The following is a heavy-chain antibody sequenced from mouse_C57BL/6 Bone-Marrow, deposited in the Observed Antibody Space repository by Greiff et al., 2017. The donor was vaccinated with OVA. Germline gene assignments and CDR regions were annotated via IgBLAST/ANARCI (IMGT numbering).Heavy chain of an antibody. J-gene: IGHJ1*03. CDR1: GYSFTGYY. V-gene: IGHV1-42*01. CDR3: ARLGGYFDV. Sequence: EVKLMESGPELVKPGASVKISCKASGYSFTGYYMNWVKQSPEKSLEWIGEINPSTGGTTYNQKFKAKATLTVDKSSSTAYMQLKSLTSEDSAVYYCARLGGYFDVWGTGTTVTVSS. CDR2: INPSTGGT.